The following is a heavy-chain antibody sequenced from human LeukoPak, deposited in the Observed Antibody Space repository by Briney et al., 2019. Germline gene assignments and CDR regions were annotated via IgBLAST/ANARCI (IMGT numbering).Heavy chain of an antibody. J-gene: IGHJ6*03. CDR3: ARAPNYGSSSYYYYMDV. CDR2: ISSSGSTI. D-gene: IGHD3-10*01. CDR1: GFTFSSYE. V-gene: IGHV3-48*03. Sequence: GGSLRLSCAASGFTFSSYEMNWVRQAPGKGLEWVSYISSSGSTIYYADSVKGRFTISRDNAKNSLYLQMNSLRAEDTAVYYCARAPNYGSSSYYYYMDVWGKGTTVTISS.